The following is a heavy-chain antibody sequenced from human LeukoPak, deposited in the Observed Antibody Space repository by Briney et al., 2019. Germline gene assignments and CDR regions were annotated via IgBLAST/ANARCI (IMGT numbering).Heavy chain of an antibody. J-gene: IGHJ4*02. CDR2: INSDGSRT. D-gene: IGHD6-13*01. CDR1: DSTFSNYW. Sequence: GGSLRLSCAASDSTFSNYWMHWVRQVPGKGLVWVSRINSDGSRTSYADSAKGRFSISRDNAKNSLYLQMNSLRAEDTALYYCAKDRQQLASLDYWGQGTLVTVSS. CDR3: AKDRQQLASLDY. V-gene: IGHV3-74*01.